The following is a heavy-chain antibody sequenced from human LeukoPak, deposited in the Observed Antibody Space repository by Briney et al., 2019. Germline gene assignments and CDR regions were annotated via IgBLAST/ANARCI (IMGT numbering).Heavy chain of an antibody. CDR2: IKEDGSEK. CDR1: GFTFSKYW. V-gene: IGHV3-7*01. CDR3: VRDGRPLDY. Sequence: GGSLGLSCAASGFTFSKYWMSWVRQAPGKGLEWVANIKEDGSEKYFVDSVRGRFIISRDNAENSQYLQMNSLRAEDAAIYYCVRDGRPLDYWGQGTLVTVSS. D-gene: IGHD1-1*01. J-gene: IGHJ4*02.